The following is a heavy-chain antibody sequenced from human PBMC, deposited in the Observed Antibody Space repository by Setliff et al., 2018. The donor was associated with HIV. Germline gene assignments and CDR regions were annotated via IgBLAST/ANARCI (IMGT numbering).Heavy chain of an antibody. Sequence: ASVKVSCKASGYTFTGYYMHWVRQAPGQGLEWMGWISVYNGNTNYAQKFQNRVTWTTDTSTNTAYMELRSLRSEDTAVYYCARVALGTASYDYYMDVWGKGTAVTVSS. V-gene: IGHV1-18*04. CDR2: ISVYNGNT. CDR1: GYTFTGYY. J-gene: IGHJ6*03. CDR3: ARVALGTASYDYYMDV. D-gene: IGHD2-21*02.